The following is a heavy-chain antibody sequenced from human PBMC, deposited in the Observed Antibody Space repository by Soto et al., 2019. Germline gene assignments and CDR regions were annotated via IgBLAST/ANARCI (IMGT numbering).Heavy chain of an antibody. CDR1: GYTVTSYG. CDR3: ARGYYYDSSGYPPDY. CDR2: ISAYNGNT. V-gene: IGHV1-18*01. Sequence: ASVKVSYRASGYTVTSYGISWVRQAPGQGLEWMGWISAYNGNTNYAQKLQGRVTMTTDTSTSTAYMELRSLRSDDTAVYYCARGYYYDSSGYPPDYWGQGTLVTVSS. J-gene: IGHJ4*02. D-gene: IGHD3-22*01.